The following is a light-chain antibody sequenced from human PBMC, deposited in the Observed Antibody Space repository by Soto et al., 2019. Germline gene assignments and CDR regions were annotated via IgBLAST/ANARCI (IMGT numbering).Light chain of an antibody. Sequence: QSALTQPPSVSGSPGQSITISCTGTSRDVGGYNYVSWHQPHTGKAPKLKIYDVSSRPSGVANRFSCSKSGNTASLTLSGLQAEDEADDDCSSYTSSSTLGVFGGGTKLTVL. CDR1: SRDVGGYNY. CDR3: SSYTSSSTLGV. J-gene: IGLJ2*01. CDR2: DVS. V-gene: IGLV2-14*03.